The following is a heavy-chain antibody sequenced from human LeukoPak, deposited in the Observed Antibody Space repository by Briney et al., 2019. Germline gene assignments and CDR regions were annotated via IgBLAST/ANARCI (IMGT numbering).Heavy chain of an antibody. CDR3: ASEGGIAAAGTF. V-gene: IGHV3-21*01. CDR1: GFTFSRYS. J-gene: IGHJ6*02. CDR2: ISSSSSYI. Sequence: PGGSLRLSCAASGFTFSRYSMNWVRQAPGKGLEWVSSISSSSSYIYYADSVKGRFTISRDNAKNSLYLQMNSLRAEDTAVYYCASEGGIAAAGTFWGQGTTVTVSS. D-gene: IGHD6-13*01.